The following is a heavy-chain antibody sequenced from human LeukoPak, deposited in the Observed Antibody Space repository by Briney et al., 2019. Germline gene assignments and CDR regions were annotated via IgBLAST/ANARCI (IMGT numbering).Heavy chain of an antibody. CDR1: GGSISNYH. D-gene: IGHD2-8*02. Sequence: KPSETLSLTCTVSGGSISNYHLSWIRQPAEKGLEWIGRIYSSGTTNYSPSLKSRVTMSVDTSKNQFSLKLNSVTVADTAVYYCASHRGAWWGYFDYWGQGILVTVSS. CDR2: IYSSGTT. CDR3: ASHRGAWWGYFDY. V-gene: IGHV4-4*07. J-gene: IGHJ4*02.